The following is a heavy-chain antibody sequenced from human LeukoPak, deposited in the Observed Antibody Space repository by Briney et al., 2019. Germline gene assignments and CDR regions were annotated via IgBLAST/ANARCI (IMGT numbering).Heavy chain of an antibody. CDR3: ARDQTGYDSWSGYYKYYFDY. Sequence: ASVKVSCKASGYTFTGYYMHWVRQAPGQGLEWMGWINPNSGGTNYAQKFQGRVTMTRDTSISTAYMELSRLRSDDTAVYYCARDQTGYDSWSGYYKYYFDYWGQGTLVTVSS. CDR1: GYTFTGYY. V-gene: IGHV1-2*02. J-gene: IGHJ4*02. CDR2: INPNSGGT. D-gene: IGHD3-3*01.